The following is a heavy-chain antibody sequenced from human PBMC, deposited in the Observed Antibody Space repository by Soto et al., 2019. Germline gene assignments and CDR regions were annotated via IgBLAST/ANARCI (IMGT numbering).Heavy chain of an antibody. D-gene: IGHD6-13*01. Sequence: QVQLVESGGGVVQPGRSLRLSCAASGFTFSSYGMHWVRQAPGKGLEWVAVISYDGSNKYYADSVKGRFTISRDNSKNALYLQMNSLRAEDTAVYYCAKAGQQPGGFDIWGQGTMVTVSS. CDR2: ISYDGSNK. J-gene: IGHJ3*02. V-gene: IGHV3-30*18. CDR3: AKAGQQPGGFDI. CDR1: GFTFSSYG.